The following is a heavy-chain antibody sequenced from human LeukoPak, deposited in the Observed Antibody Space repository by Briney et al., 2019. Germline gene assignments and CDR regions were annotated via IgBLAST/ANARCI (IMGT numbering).Heavy chain of an antibody. D-gene: IGHD2-2*01. V-gene: IGHV4-34*01. CDR3: ARGGGSSTSEGWFDP. CDR1: GGSFSGYY. J-gene: IGHJ5*02. Sequence: SETLSLTCAVYGGSFSGYYWSWIRQPPGKGLEGIGEINHSGSTNYNPSLTSRVTISVDTSKNKFSLKLSSVTAAGTAVYYCARGGGSSTSEGWFDPWGQGTLVTVSS. CDR2: INHSGST.